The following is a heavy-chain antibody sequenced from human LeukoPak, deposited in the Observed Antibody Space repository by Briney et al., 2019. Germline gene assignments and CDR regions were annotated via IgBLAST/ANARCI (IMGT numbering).Heavy chain of an antibody. CDR1: GFTFSSYW. CDR2: ISGSGGST. J-gene: IGHJ4*02. D-gene: IGHD2-21*02. Sequence: GGSLRLSCAASGFTFSSYWMSWVRQAPGKGLEWVSAISGSGGSTYYADSVKGRFTISRDNSKNTLYLQMNSLRAEDTAVYYCAKSPRRVVVTTEYYFDYWGQGTLVTVSS. CDR3: AKSPRRVVVTTEYYFDY. V-gene: IGHV3-23*01.